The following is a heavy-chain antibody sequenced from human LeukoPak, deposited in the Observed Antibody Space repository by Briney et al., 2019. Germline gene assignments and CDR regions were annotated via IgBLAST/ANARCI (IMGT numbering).Heavy chain of an antibody. Sequence: GGSLRLSCAASGFTFSSYGMHWVRQAPGKGLEWVAVIWYDGSNKYYADSVKGRFTISRDNSKNTLYLQMNSLRAEDTAVYYCARDGAPYSSSSGDYWGQGTLVTVSS. D-gene: IGHD6-6*01. V-gene: IGHV3-33*01. CDR1: GFTFSSYG. CDR3: ARDGAPYSSSSGDY. J-gene: IGHJ4*02. CDR2: IWYDGSNK.